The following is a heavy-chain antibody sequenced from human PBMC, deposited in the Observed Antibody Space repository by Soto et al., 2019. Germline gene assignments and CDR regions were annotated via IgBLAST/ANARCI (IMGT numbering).Heavy chain of an antibody. CDR2: ISAYNGNT. V-gene: IGHV1-18*04. CDR1: GYTFTSYG. J-gene: IGHJ6*02. CDR3: ARANLGDIGYYYYAMDV. Sequence: ASVKVSCKASGYTFTSYGISWVRQAPGQGLEWMGWISAYNGNTNYAQKLQGRVTMTTDASTSTAYMELRSLRSDDTAVYYCARANLGDIGYYYYAMDVWGQGTTVTVSS. D-gene: IGHD3-16*01.